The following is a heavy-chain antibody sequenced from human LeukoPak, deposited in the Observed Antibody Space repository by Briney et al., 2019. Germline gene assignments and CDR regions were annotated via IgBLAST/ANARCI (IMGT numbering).Heavy chain of an antibody. CDR2: IATYNGKT. CDR3: ARDLIVVVPAARGYYYGMDV. CDR1: GYTFDIYG. J-gene: IGHJ6*02. D-gene: IGHD2-2*01. V-gene: IGHV1-18*01. Sequence: ASVKVSCKASGYTFDIYGITWVRQAPGQGLEWMGWIATYNGKTDYAQNLQGRVTMTTDMSTSTAYMELRSLRADDTAVYYCARDLIVVVPAARGYYYGMDVWGQGTTVTVSS.